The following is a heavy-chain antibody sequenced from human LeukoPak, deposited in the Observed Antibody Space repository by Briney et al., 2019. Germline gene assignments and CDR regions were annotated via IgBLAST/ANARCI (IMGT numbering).Heavy chain of an antibody. V-gene: IGHV4-4*07. Sequence: PSETLSLTCTVSGGSISSYYWSWIRQPAGKGLEWIGRIYTSGSTNYNPSLKSRVTISIDTSKNQCSLKMSSVTAADTAVYYCASGGREWLNRLDYWGQGTLVTVSS. CDR1: GGSISSYY. CDR3: ASGGREWLNRLDY. J-gene: IGHJ4*02. D-gene: IGHD5-12*01. CDR2: IYTSGST.